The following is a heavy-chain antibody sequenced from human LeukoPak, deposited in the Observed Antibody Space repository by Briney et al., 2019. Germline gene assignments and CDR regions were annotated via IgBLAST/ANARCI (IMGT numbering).Heavy chain of an antibody. Sequence: PGRSLRLSCAASGFTFSSYGMHWVRQAPGKGLEWVAVISYDGSNKYYADSVKGRFTISRDNSKNTLYLQMNSLRAEDTAVYYCAREGLRYDIQLVIGHWRWFDPWGQGTLVTVSS. D-gene: IGHD3-9*01. V-gene: IGHV3-30*03. CDR2: ISYDGSNK. CDR1: GFTFSSYG. J-gene: IGHJ5*02. CDR3: AREGLRYDIQLVIGHWRWFDP.